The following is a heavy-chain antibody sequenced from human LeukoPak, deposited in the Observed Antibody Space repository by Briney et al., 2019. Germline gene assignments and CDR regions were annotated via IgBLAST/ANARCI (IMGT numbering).Heavy chain of an antibody. CDR1: GFTFDDCA. D-gene: IGHD3-3*01. CDR3: ARSSYDFLSGLHRSEFYYYHMDV. CDR2: ISWNGGSI. J-gene: IGHJ6*03. V-gene: IGHV3-9*01. Sequence: LPGGSLRLSCAADGFTFDDCAVHWARQPPGGCRGWATGISWNGGSIGYADSVKGRFTISRDNAKNSLYLQMNSLRSDDTAVYYCARSSYDFLSGLHRSEFYYYHMDVWGKGTTVTVSS.